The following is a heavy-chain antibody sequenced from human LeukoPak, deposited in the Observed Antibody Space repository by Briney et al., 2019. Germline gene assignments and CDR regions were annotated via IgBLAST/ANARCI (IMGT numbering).Heavy chain of an antibody. D-gene: IGHD6-13*01. CDR3: ARGGSSWYGDYYGMDV. Sequence: SETLSLTCTVSGGSISSYYWSWIRQPPGKGLEWIGYIYHSGSTYYNPSLKSRVTISVDKSKNQFSLKLSSVTAADTAVYYCARGGSSWYGDYYGMDVWGQGTTVTVSS. J-gene: IGHJ6*02. CDR2: IYHSGST. V-gene: IGHV4-59*12. CDR1: GGSISSYY.